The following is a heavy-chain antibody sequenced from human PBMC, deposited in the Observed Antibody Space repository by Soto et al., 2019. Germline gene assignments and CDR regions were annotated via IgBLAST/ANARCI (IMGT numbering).Heavy chain of an antibody. V-gene: IGHV1-46*01. CDR3: ARLYCSGGSCYLTGYFDY. J-gene: IGHJ4*02. Sequence: ASAKVSCKASGYTFTSYYMHWVRQAPGQGLEWMGIINPSGGSTSYAQKFQGRVTMTRDTSTSTFYMELSSLRSEDTAVYYCARLYCSGGSCYLTGYFDYWGQGTLVTVSS. CDR1: GYTFTSYY. CDR2: INPSGGST. D-gene: IGHD2-15*01.